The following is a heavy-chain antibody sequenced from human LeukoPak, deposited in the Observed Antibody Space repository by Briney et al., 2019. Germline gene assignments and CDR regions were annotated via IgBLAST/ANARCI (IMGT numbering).Heavy chain of an antibody. CDR1: EFTFKNAW. CDR2: IRSKTDGGTT. CDR3: STGLIPTTGYY. J-gene: IGHJ4*02. D-gene: IGHD1-1*01. V-gene: IGHV3-15*01. Sequence: GGSLRLSCAASEFTFKNAWMNWVRQAPGRGLAWVGRIRSKTDGGTTDYAAPVRGRFTISRDDSKNMLYLQMNSLKTEDTAVYYCSTGLIPTTGYYWGQGTLVAVSS.